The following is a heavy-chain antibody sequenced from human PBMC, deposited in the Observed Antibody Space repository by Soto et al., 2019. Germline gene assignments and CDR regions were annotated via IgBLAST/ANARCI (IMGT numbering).Heavy chain of an antibody. CDR1: GFTFSSNW. CDR3: ATVPWTAAAS. V-gene: IGHV3-7*01. D-gene: IGHD6-13*01. CDR2: IKPDGSEQ. Sequence: GGSLRLSCAASGFTFSSNWMNWVRQAPGKGLEWVATIKPDGSEQDYVESVKGRFTISRDNAKNSVHLQMYSLRAEDTAVYYCATVPWTAAASWGQGTLVTVSS. J-gene: IGHJ5*02.